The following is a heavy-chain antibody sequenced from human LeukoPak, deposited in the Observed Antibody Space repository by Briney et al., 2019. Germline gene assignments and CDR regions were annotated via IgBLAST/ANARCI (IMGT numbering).Heavy chain of an antibody. CDR2: IYYSGST. Sequence: PSETLSLTCTVSGGSISSSSYYWGWIRQPPGKELEWIRSIYYSGSTYYNPSLKSRVTISVDTSKNQFSLKLISVTAADTAVYYCARRGVVAPYNWFDPWGQGTLVTVSS. CDR1: GGSISSSSYY. J-gene: IGHJ5*02. CDR3: ARRGVVAPYNWFDP. V-gene: IGHV4-39*01. D-gene: IGHD3-22*01.